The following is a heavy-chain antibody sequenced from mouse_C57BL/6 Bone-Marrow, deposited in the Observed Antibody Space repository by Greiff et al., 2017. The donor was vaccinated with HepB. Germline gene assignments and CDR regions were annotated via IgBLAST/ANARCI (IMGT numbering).Heavy chain of an antibody. J-gene: IGHJ4*01. D-gene: IGHD2-4*01. V-gene: IGHV10-1*01. CDR1: GFSFNTYA. Sequence: EVMLVESGGGLVQPKGSLKLSCAASGFSFNTYAMNWVRQAPGKGLEWVARIRSKSNNYATYYADSVKDRFTISRDDSESILYLQMNNLKTEDTAMYYCVRHESSYDYEDYYAMDYWGQGTSVTVSS. CDR3: VRHESSYDYEDYYAMDY. CDR2: IRSKSNNYAT.